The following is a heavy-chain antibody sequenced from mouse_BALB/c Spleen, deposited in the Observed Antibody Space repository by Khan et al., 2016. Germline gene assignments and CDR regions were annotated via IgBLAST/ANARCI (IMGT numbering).Heavy chain of an antibody. D-gene: IGHD2-14*01. CDR1: GYSITSDYA. V-gene: IGHV3-2*02. J-gene: IGHJ4*01. Sequence: EVQLQESGPGLVKPSQSLSLTCTVTGYSITSDYAWNWIRQFPGNKLEWMGYISYSGSTSYNPSLKSRISITRDTSKNQFFLQLHSVTTEDTATYYCARWGYGYAMDYWGQGTSVTVAS. CDR3: ARWGYGYAMDY. CDR2: ISYSGST.